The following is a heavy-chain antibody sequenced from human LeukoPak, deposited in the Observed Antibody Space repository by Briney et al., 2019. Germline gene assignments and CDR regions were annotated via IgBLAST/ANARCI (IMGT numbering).Heavy chain of an antibody. CDR3: ARGLAARPRSYYYYGMDV. D-gene: IGHD6-6*01. V-gene: IGHV1-2*04. Sequence: GASVKVSCKASGYTFTSYYMHWVRQAPGQGLEWMGWINPNSGGTNYAQKFQGWVTMTRDTSISTAYMELSRLRSDDTAVYYCARGLAARPRSYYYYGMDVWGQGTTVTVSS. J-gene: IGHJ6*02. CDR2: INPNSGGT. CDR1: GYTFTSYY.